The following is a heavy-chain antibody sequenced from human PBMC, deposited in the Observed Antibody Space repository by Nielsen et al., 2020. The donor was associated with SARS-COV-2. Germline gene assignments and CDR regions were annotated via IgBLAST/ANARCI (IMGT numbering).Heavy chain of an antibody. CDR3: ARDLKGHVPAAMCAFDI. V-gene: IGHV1-18*01. CDR2: ISAYNGNT. Sequence: ASVKVSCKASGGTFSSYAISWVRQAPGQGLEWMGWISAYNGNTNYAQKLQGRVTMTTGTSTSTAYMELRSLRSDDTAVYYCARDLKGHVPAAMCAFDIWGQGTMVTVSS. CDR1: GGTFSSYA. J-gene: IGHJ3*02. D-gene: IGHD2-2*01.